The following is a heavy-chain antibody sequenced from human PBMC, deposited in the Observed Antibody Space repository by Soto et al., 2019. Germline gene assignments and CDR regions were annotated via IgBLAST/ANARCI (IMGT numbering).Heavy chain of an antibody. J-gene: IGHJ4*02. D-gene: IGHD2-21*01. CDR1: GFTFSHHG. Sequence: QVQLVESGGGVVQPGRSLRLSCAASGFTFSHHGMHWVRQAPGKGLEWLTVVSSDGSITYDADSVRGRFAISRDNSKNTLYLHMNNLRTEDTAVYYCAKESDYYSNSKWSFDSWGQGILVTVSS. V-gene: IGHV3-30*18. CDR2: VSSDGSIT. CDR3: AKESDYYSNSKWSFDS.